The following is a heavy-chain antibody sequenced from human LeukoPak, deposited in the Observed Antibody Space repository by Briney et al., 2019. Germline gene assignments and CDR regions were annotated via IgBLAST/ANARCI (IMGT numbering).Heavy chain of an antibody. D-gene: IGHD3-10*01. J-gene: IGHJ5*02. CDR3: TTDPALLLWFGELGWFDP. CDR1: AFTFRNAW. V-gene: IGHV3-15*01. CDR2: IKSQTDGGTT. Sequence: GGTLRLSCAASAFTFRNAWMSWVRQAPGQGPEWVGRIKSQTDGGTTDYAAPVKGRFTISRDDSKNTLYLQMNSLKTEDTAVYYCTTDPALLLWFGELGWFDPWGQGTLVTVSS.